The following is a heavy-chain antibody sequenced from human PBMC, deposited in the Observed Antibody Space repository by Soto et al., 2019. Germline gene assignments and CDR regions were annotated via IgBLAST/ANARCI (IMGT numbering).Heavy chain of an antibody. CDR2: IYYSGST. Sequence: SETLSLTCTVSGGSISSSSYYWGWIRQPPGKGLEWIGSIYYSGSTYYNPSLKSRVTISVDTSKNQFSLKLSSVTAADTAVYYCARQPRGNGMDVWGQGTTVTVSS. D-gene: IGHD3-10*01. J-gene: IGHJ6*02. CDR1: GGSISSSSYY. V-gene: IGHV4-39*01. CDR3: ARQPRGNGMDV.